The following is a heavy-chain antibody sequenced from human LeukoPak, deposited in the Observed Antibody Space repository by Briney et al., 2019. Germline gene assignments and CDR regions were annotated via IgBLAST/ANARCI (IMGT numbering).Heavy chain of an antibody. Sequence: SETLSLTCTVSGGSISSGGYYWSWIRQHPGKGLEWIGYIYYSGSTYYNPSLKSRVTISVDTSKNQFSLKLSSVTAADTAVYYCAAEGIAAAVDYWGQGTLVTASS. CDR3: AAEGIAAAVDY. V-gene: IGHV4-31*03. J-gene: IGHJ4*02. CDR1: GGSISSGGYY. CDR2: IYYSGST. D-gene: IGHD6-13*01.